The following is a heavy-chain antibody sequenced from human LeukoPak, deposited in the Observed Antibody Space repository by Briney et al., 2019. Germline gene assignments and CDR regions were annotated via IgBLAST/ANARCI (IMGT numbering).Heavy chain of an antibody. V-gene: IGHV3-30-3*02. CDR1: GFTFSSYA. CDR3: AKRSGIAAAGS. J-gene: IGHJ4*02. Sequence: GGSLRLSCAASGFTFSSYAMHWVRQAPGKGLEWVAVISYDGSNKYYADSVKGRFTISRDNSKNTLYLQMNSLRAEDTAVYYCAKRSGIAAAGSWGQGTLVTVSS. CDR2: ISYDGSNK. D-gene: IGHD6-13*01.